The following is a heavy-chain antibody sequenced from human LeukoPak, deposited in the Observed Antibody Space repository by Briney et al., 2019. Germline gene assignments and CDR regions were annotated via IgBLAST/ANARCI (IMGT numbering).Heavy chain of an antibody. D-gene: IGHD3-9*01. V-gene: IGHV3-30*18. CDR3: AKGQLRYFDWLSSYYYYGMDV. CDR2: ISYDGSYK. Sequence: GGCLRLSWAASGFTFSSHGMHWVRQAAGKGLEWVAVISYDGSYKYYADSVKGRFTMSRDKSKNTLYLQMNSMSAEDTAVYYCAKGQLRYFDWLSSYYYYGMDVWGQGTTVTVSS. J-gene: IGHJ6*02. CDR1: GFTFSSHG.